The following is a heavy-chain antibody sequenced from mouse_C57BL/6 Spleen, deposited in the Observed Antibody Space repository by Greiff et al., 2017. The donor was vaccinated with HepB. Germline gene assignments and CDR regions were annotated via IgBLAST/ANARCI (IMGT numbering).Heavy chain of an antibody. CDR3: TRKTGDAMDY. V-gene: IGHV1-15*01. J-gene: IGHJ4*01. CDR1: GYTFTDYE. CDR2: IDPETGGT. Sequence: QVHVKQSGAELVRPGASVTLSCKASGYTFTDYEMHWVKQTPVHGLEWIGAIDPETGGTAYNQKFKGKAILTADKSSSTAYMELRSLTSEDSAVYYCTRKTGDAMDYWGQGTSVTVSS.